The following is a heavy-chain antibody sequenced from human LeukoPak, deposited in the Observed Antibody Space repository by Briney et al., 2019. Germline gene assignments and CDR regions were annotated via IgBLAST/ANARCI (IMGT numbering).Heavy chain of an antibody. J-gene: IGHJ4*02. V-gene: IGHV3-21*01. CDR3: ARGGSQQLVPDY. Sequence: GGSLRLSCAASGFTFSSYSMNWVRQAPGKGLEWVSSISSSSSYIYYADSVKGRFTIPRDNAKNSLYLQMNSLRAEDTAVYYCARGGSQQLVPDYWGQGTLVTVSS. CDR1: GFTFSSYS. CDR2: ISSSSSYI. D-gene: IGHD6-13*01.